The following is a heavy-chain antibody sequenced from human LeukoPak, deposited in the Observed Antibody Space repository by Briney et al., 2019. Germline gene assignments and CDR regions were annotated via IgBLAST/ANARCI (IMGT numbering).Heavy chain of an antibody. CDR2: IYYSGST. Sequence: PSETLSLTCTASGASISSYYWSWIRQPPGKGLEWIGYIYYSGSTNYNPSLKSRVTISVDTSKNQFSLKLTSVTAADTAVYYCARKSRIAAAYNHLYFDYWGRGTLVTVSS. V-gene: IGHV4-59*01. D-gene: IGHD6-13*01. CDR3: ARKSRIAAAYNHLYFDY. J-gene: IGHJ4*02. CDR1: GASISSYY.